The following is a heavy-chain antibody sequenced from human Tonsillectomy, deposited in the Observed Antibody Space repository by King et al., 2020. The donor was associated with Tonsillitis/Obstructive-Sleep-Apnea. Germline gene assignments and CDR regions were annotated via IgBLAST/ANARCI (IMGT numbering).Heavy chain of an antibody. CDR2: ISSSSNYI. Sequence: VQLVESGGGLVKPGGSLRLSCAASGFTFSSYSMNCVRQAPGKGLEWVSSISSSSNYIYYADSVKGRFTISRDNAKNSLYLQMNSLGAEDTAVYYCARWLGYCSGGSCFPFDYWGQGTLVTVSS. D-gene: IGHD2-15*01. CDR1: GFTFSSYS. CDR3: ARWLGYCSGGSCFPFDY. V-gene: IGHV3-21*01. J-gene: IGHJ4*02.